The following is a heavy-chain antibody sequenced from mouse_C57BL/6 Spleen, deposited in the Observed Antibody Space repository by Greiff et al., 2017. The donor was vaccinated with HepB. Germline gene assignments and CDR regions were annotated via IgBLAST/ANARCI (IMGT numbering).Heavy chain of an antibody. D-gene: IGHD5-1*01. Sequence: VKLQESGPELVKPGASVKISCKASGYAFSSSWMNWVKQRPGKGLEWIGRIYPGDGDTNYNGKFKGKATLTADKSSSTAYMQLSSLTSEDSAVSFCARSGSTYRGGAMDYWGQGTSVTVSS. J-gene: IGHJ4*01. CDR1: GYAFSSSW. CDR2: IYPGDGDT. CDR3: ARSGSTYRGGAMDY. V-gene: IGHV1-82*01.